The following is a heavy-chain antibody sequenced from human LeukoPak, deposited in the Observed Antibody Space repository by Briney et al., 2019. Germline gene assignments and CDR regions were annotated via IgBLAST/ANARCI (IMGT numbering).Heavy chain of an antibody. CDR3: SRDLDSSSWYVGY. CDR2: IYHSANA. D-gene: IGHD6-13*01. CDR1: GYSISSGYY. Sequence: SETLSLTCTVSGYSISSGYYWGWIRQPPGEGLEWIRSIYHSANAYSNPSLKSRVTISVDTSKNQFSLKLTSVTAADTAVYYCSRDLDSSSWYVGYWGQGTLVTVSS. V-gene: IGHV4-38-2*02. J-gene: IGHJ4*02.